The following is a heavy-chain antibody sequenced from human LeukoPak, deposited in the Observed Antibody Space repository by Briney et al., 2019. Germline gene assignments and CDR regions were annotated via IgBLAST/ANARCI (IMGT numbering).Heavy chain of an antibody. D-gene: IGHD3/OR15-3a*01. J-gene: IGHJ4*02. CDR3: ARVPLDWAPFDY. Sequence: ASVKVSCKASGYTFTSYYLHWVRQTPGQGLEWMGIINCGGGSPTYSQNFQGRGTVTKDTSTSTVYMELSSLTLDDTAVYYCARVPLDWAPFDYWGQGTPVTVSS. V-gene: IGHV1-46*01. CDR1: GYTFTSYY. CDR2: INCGGGSP.